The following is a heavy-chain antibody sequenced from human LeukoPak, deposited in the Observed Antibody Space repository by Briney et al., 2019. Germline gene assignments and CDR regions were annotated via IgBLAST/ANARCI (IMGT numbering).Heavy chain of an antibody. J-gene: IGHJ4*02. Sequence: ASVKVSCKASGYTFTGYYMHWVRQAPGQGLEWMGWINPNSGGPNYAQKFQGRVTMTRDTSISTAYMELSRLRSDDTAVYYCARGPYSSSSFDYWGQGTLVTVSS. V-gene: IGHV1-2*02. CDR3: ARGPYSSSSFDY. CDR1: GYTFTGYY. CDR2: INPNSGGP. D-gene: IGHD6-6*01.